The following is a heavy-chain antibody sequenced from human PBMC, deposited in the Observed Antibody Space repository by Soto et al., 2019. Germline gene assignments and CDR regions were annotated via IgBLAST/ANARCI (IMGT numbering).Heavy chain of an antibody. CDR1: GDSISSPHYY. D-gene: IGHD3-22*01. V-gene: IGHV4-30-4*01. CDR2: IYYTGNN. Sequence: QVHLQESGPGLVKPSQTLSLSCTVSGDSISSPHYYWTWTRQPPWKGLERVGDIYYTGNNLYNPALKSRVAMSVDPSTNPYAVTLASVTDADTAVYVCAREPKQNYDSSPWNGGFDSWGAGTLGTVSS. CDR3: AREPKQNYDSSPWNGGFDS. J-gene: IGHJ4*02.